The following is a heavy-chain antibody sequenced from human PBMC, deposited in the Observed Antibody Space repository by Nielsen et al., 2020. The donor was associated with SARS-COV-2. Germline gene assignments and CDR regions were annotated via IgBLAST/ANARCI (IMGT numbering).Heavy chain of an antibody. D-gene: IGHD6-19*01. CDR2: IHSIGST. CDR3: ATVGSGWYKFFDY. V-gene: IGHV4-59*11. J-gene: IGHJ4*02. Sequence: SETLSLTCTVSGGSISNHYWSWLRQPPGKGLEWIGYIHSIGSTNYNPSLKSRVTISADTSKNQFSLRLTSVSAADAAVYYCATVGSGWYKFFDYWGQGALVTVSS. CDR1: GGSISNHY.